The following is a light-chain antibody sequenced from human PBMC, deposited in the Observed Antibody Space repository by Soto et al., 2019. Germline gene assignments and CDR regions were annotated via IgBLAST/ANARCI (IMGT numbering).Light chain of an antibody. CDR3: RQYNNYPKT. Sequence: DIQMTQSPSSLSASVGDRVTITCRASQGIGNDLGWHQQKPGKAPKRLIYAASTLQSGVPSRFSSNASGIEFILTISRMQPEDLATDFCRQYNNYPKTFGKGTNV. J-gene: IGKJ1*01. CDR1: QGIGND. V-gene: IGKV1-17*01. CDR2: AAS.